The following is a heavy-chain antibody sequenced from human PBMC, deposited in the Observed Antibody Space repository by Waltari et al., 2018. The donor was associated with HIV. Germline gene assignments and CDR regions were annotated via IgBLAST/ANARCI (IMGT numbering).Heavy chain of an antibody. CDR3: AAGTHYYDR. Sequence: QMQLVQSGPEVKKPETSVTVSCQASGFNFTNTVVQWVRQARGQRLEWIGWIVVGSGKTNYAQKLQGRVTITRYMSTTTAYMVLSSLIFDDTAVYYCAAGTHYYDRWGQGTLVTVSS. V-gene: IGHV1-58*01. CDR2: IVVGSGKT. CDR1: GFNFTNTV. J-gene: IGHJ4*02.